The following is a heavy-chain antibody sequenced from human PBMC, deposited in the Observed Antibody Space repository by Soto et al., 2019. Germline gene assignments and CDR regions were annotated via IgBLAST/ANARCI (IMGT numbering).Heavy chain of an antibody. J-gene: IGHJ3*01. CDR2: IYSGGTT. CDR3: AGDLTDGDFVDAFDV. D-gene: IGHD4-17*01. Sequence: ELQLVESGGGLVQPGGSLRLSCAASGFSVSINYVNWVRQAPGKGLEWVSVIYSGGTTHYADSVKGRFTISRDTSKNTLYLQRNSLRVEDTAVYYCAGDLTDGDFVDAFDVWGQGTMVTVSS. CDR1: GFSVSINY. V-gene: IGHV3-66*01.